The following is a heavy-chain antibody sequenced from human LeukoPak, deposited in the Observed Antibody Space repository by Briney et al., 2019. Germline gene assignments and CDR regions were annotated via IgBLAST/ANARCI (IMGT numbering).Heavy chain of an antibody. CDR1: VFTFSSCA. J-gene: IGHJ4*02. V-gene: IGHV3-23*01. Sequence: GGSLRLSCAASVFTFSSCAMSWVRQVPGKGLEWVSAISGSGGSTYYADSVKGRFTISRDNSKNTLYLQMNSLKAEDTAVYYCAKAISFGYYFDCWGQGTLVTVSS. D-gene: IGHD3-3*01. CDR3: AKAISFGYYFDC. CDR2: ISGSGGST.